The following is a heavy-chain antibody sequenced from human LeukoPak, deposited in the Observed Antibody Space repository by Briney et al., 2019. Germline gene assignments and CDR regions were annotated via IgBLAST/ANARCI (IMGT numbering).Heavy chain of an antibody. CDR1: GGSINSSSYY. D-gene: IGHD3-10*01. CDR3: ARRFAPSRNDAFDI. V-gene: IGHV4-39*01. CDR2: IYYSGST. Sequence: SETLSLTCTVSGGSINSSSYYWGWIRQPPGKGLEWIGTIYYSGSTYYNPSPKSRVTISVDTSKNQFSLKLSSVTASDTAVYYCARRFAPSRNDAFDIWGQGTMVTVSS. J-gene: IGHJ3*02.